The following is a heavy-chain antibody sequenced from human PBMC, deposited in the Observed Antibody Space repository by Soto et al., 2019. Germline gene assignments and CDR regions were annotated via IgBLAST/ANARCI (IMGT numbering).Heavy chain of an antibody. D-gene: IGHD2-2*01. J-gene: IGHJ6*03. Sequence: ELQVLESGGGSVQPGGSLRLSCAASGFTISNFAMGWVRHAPGKGLEWVSEITGSTGSTYYADSVRGRFFISRDNSKNTLHLQMNSLRVEDTAVYYCVKDTSSSPYYMDVWGKGTTVTVSS. V-gene: IGHV3-23*01. CDR1: GFTISNFA. CDR2: ITGSTGST. CDR3: VKDTSSSPYYMDV.